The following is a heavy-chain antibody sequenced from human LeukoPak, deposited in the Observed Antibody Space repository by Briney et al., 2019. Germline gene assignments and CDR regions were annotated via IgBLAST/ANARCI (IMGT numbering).Heavy chain of an antibody. CDR2: IYYSGST. V-gene: IGHV4-39*07. CDR3: ARDRPAKPLDY. J-gene: IGHJ4*02. CDR1: GGSISSSSYY. Sequence: PSKTLSLTCTVSGGSISSSSYYWGWIRQPPGKGLEWIGSIYYSGSTYYNPSLKSRVTISVDTSKNQFSLKLSSVTAADTAVYYCARDRPAKPLDYWGQGTLVTVSS.